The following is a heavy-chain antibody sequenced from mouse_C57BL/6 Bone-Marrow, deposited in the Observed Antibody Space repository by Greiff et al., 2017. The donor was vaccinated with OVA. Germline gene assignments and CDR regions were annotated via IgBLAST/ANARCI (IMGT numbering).Heavy chain of an antibody. CDR1: GYAFSSSW. CDR3: ANIYGSSYVGYFDV. V-gene: IGHV1-82*01. CDR2: IYPGDGDT. Sequence: QVQLQQSGPELVKPGASVKISCKASGYAFSSSWMNWVKQRPGKGLEWIGRIYPGDGDTNYNGKFKGKATLTADKSSSTAYMQLSSLTSEDSAVYFCANIYGSSYVGYFDVWGTGTTVTVSS. J-gene: IGHJ1*03. D-gene: IGHD1-1*01.